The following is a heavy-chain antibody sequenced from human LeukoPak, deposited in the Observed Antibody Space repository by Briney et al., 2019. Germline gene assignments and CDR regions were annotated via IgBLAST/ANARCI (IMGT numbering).Heavy chain of an antibody. CDR1: GYSINSGYY. Sequence: SETLSLTCAVSGYSINSGYYWGWIRQPPGKGLEWIGSISHSGSIYYNPSLKSRVTISVDTSKNQFSLKLSSVTAADTAVYYCAREVSYYYYMDVWGKGTTVTVSS. J-gene: IGHJ6*03. D-gene: IGHD3-22*01. CDR3: AREVSYYYYMDV. V-gene: IGHV4-38-2*02. CDR2: ISHSGSI.